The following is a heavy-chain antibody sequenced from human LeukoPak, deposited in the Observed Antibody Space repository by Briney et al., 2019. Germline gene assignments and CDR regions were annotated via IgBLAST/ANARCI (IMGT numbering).Heavy chain of an antibody. V-gene: IGHV4-59*01. Sequence: KPSETLSLTCTVSGGSISSYYWSWIRQPPGKGLEWIGYIYYSGSTNYNPSLKSRVTISVDTSKNQFSLKLSSVTAADTAVYYCARHGRYSNSFDPWGQGTLVTVSS. CDR3: ARHGRYSNSFDP. CDR1: GGSISSYY. D-gene: IGHD1-14*01. CDR2: IYYSGST. J-gene: IGHJ5*02.